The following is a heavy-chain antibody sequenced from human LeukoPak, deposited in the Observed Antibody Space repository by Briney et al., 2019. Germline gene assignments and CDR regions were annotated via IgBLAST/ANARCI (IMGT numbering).Heavy chain of an antibody. CDR1: GYTFTSYD. Sequence: ASVKVSCKASGYTFTSYDINWVRQATGQGLEWMGWMNPNSGNTGYAQKFQGRVTITRNTSISTAYMELSSLRFEDTAVYYCARGYDTSYYYYMDVWGKGTTVTVSS. D-gene: IGHD3-22*01. CDR3: ARGYDTSYYYYMDV. J-gene: IGHJ6*03. CDR2: MNPNSGNT. V-gene: IGHV1-8*03.